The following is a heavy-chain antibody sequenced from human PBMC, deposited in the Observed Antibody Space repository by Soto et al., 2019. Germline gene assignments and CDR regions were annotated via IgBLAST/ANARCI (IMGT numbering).Heavy chain of an antibody. J-gene: IGHJ6*02. CDR2: ITGSGGST. CDR1: GVSISSGDYY. V-gene: IGHV3-23*01. Sequence: PSETVSLTCTVSGVSISSGDYYWSWIRQTPGKGLEWVSGITGSGGSTYYADSVKGRFTISRDNSKSTVSLHMNSLRAEDTAVYYCAKGAFVDRGASYGMDVWGQGTTVTVSS. D-gene: IGHD3-10*01. CDR3: AKGAFVDRGASYGMDV.